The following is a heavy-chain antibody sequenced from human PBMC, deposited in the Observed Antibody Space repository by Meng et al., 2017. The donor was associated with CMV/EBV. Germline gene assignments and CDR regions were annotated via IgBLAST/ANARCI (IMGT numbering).Heavy chain of an antibody. CDR1: AYTFTGYY. Sequence: ASVKVSCKAFAYTFTGYYLHWVRQAPGQGLEWMGWINANSGGTNYAQKFQGRVTMTRDTAIGTAYMSLSRLRSGDTAVYYCARGSYYYDSSGPFDPWGQGTLVTVSS. CDR3: ARGSYYYDSSGPFDP. CDR2: INANSGGT. V-gene: IGHV1-2*02. J-gene: IGHJ5*02. D-gene: IGHD3-22*01.